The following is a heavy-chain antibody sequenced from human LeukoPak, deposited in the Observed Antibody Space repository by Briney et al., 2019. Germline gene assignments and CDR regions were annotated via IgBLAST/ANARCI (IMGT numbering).Heavy chain of an antibody. CDR1: GDSLSSSSAV. D-gene: IGHD5-24*01. CDR2: TYYRSKWYN. V-gene: IGHV6-1*01. J-gene: IGHJ4*02. CDR3: AGSANYHPI. Sequence: PSQTLSHSRALSGDSLSSSSAVPSAIRQSPSRGLEWLGRTYYRSKWYNDYAASVNGRITINPHTSKNQFSLQLNSVTPEDTAMYYCAGSANYHPIWGQGTLVTVSS.